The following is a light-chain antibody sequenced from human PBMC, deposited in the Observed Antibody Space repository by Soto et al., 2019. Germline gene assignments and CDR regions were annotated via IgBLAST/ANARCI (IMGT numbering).Light chain of an antibody. CDR1: QSVSNNY. J-gene: IGKJ1*01. CDR2: GAS. CDR3: QQYGSSGT. Sequence: EIVLTQSPGTLSFSPGERATLSWRASQSVSNNYLAWYQQKPGQAPRLLIYGASNRATGIPDRFSGSGSGTDFTLTISRLEPEDFAVYYCQQYGSSGTFGQGTKVDIK. V-gene: IGKV3-20*01.